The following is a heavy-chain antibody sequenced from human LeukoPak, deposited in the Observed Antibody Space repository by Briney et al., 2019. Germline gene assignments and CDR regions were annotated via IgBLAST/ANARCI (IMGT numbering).Heavy chain of an antibody. CDR2: ISGRNNGEYT. D-gene: IGHD1-26*01. J-gene: IGHJ4*02. V-gene: IGHV3-23*01. CDR3: ARGTSGAYYQFDY. Sequence: GGSLRLSCAASGFTFSTYAMNWVRQAPGKGLEWVSSISGRNNGEYTYYADSVEGRFTISRDSSKNTVYLHMNSLRGEDTAVYYCARGTSGAYYQFDYWGQGALVTVSS. CDR1: GFTFSTYA.